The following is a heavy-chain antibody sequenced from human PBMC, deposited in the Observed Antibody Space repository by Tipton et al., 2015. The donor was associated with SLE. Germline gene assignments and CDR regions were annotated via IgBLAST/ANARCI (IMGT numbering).Heavy chain of an antibody. V-gene: IGHV1-69*09. CDR1: GGTFSSYT. CDR3: ARDREDGSGSYYYYGMDV. J-gene: IGHJ6*02. Sequence: QVQLVQSGAEVKKPGSSVKVSCKASGGTFSSYTISWVRQAPGQGLEWMGRIIPILGIANYAQKFQGRVTITADKSTSTAYMELSSLRSEDTAVYYCARDREDGSGSYYYYGMDVWGQGTTVTVSS. CDR2: IIPILGIA. D-gene: IGHD3-10*01.